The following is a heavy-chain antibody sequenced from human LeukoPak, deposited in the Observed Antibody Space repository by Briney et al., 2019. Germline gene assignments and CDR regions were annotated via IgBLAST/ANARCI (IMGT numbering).Heavy chain of an antibody. J-gene: IGHJ3*02. V-gene: IGHV1-8*01. CDR1: GYTFTNYD. CDR3: ARLGYCTNGVCYEKIDAFDI. D-gene: IGHD2-8*01. CDR2: MNPNSGDT. Sequence: ASVKVSCKASGYTFTNYDLTWVRQATGQGLEWMGWMNPNSGDTGYAQKLQGRVTMTTDTSTSTAYMELRSLRSDDTAVYYCARLGYCTNGVCYEKIDAFDIWGQGTMVTVSS.